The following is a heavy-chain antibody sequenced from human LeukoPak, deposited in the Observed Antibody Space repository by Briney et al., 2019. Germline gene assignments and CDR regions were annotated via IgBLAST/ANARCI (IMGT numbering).Heavy chain of an antibody. V-gene: IGHV3-11*01. CDR1: GFTFRDFF. D-gene: IGHD2-15*01. Sequence: GGSLRLSCAASGFTFRDFFINWIRQAPGKGPEWVSNIGTSCTNIHYADSVKGRFIISRDDAKNSVYLELNSLRVEDTAVYYCARDGHGLGFCSSDSCAYYMDVWGKGTTVTVS. J-gene: IGHJ6*03. CDR3: ARDGHGLGFCSSDSCAYYMDV. CDR2: IGTSCTNI.